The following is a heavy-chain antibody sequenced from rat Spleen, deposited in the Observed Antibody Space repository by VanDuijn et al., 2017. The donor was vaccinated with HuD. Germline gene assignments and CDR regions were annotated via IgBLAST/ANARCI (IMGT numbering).Heavy chain of an antibody. CDR2: IWGDGST. CDR3: ARADVAGLSTDGI. Sequence: QVQLKESGPGLVQPSQTLSLTCTVSGFSLISNTVHWVRQPPGKGLEWMGGIWGDGSTDYNSALKSRLSISRDTSKSQVLLKMSSLQIEDTATYFCARADVAGLSTDGIWGQGIMVTVSS. J-gene: IGHJ2*01. CDR1: GFSLISNT. D-gene: IGHD1-2*01. V-gene: IGHV2-1*01.